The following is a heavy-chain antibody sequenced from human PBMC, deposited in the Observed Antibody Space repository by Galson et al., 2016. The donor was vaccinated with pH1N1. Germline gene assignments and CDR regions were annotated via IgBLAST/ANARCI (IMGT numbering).Heavy chain of an antibody. Sequence: SETLSLTCSVSGASITSYSFYWGWIRQLPGKELEWIGTIYHSGSTYYNPSLRSRATLSVDTSKNQFSLRLTSVTAADTAVYYCAGRGAVHFDYWGQEIGVTVSS. D-gene: IGHD2-8*01. J-gene: IGHJ4*02. CDR2: IYHSGST. CDR1: GASITSYSFY. CDR3: AGRGAVHFDY. V-gene: IGHV4-39*01.